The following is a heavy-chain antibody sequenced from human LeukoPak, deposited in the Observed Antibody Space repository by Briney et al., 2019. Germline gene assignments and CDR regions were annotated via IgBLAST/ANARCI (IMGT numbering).Heavy chain of an antibody. V-gene: IGHV1-24*01. D-gene: IGHD2-15*01. CDR3: ATCSGGSCYGLNYYYYGMDV. Sequence: ASVKVSCKVSGYTLTELSMHWVRQAPGKGLEWMGGFDPEDGETTYAQKFQGRVTMTEDTSTDTAYMELSSLRSEDTAVYYCATCSGGSCYGLNYYYYGMDVWGKGTTVTVSS. J-gene: IGHJ6*04. CDR2: FDPEDGET. CDR1: GYTLTELS.